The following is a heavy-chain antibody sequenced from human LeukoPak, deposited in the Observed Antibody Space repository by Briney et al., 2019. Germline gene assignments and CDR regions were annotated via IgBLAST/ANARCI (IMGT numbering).Heavy chain of an antibody. CDR3: ARHGTISSESYFDY. J-gene: IGHJ4*02. Sequence: SETLSLTCSVSGGSVSRYYWSWLRQFPGKGLEWIGYIHNSGRTNYNPSLKSRVTGFVDTSKNQVSLRLSSVTAADTAVYYCARHGTISSESYFDYWGQGALVTVSS. CDR1: GGSVSRYY. CDR2: IHNSGRT. V-gene: IGHV4-59*08. D-gene: IGHD1-14*01.